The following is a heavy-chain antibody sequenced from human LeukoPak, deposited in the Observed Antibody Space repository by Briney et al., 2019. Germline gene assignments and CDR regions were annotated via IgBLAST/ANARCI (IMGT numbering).Heavy chain of an antibody. V-gene: IGHV4-34*01. D-gene: IGHD3-10*01. CDR1: GGSFSGYY. Sequence: PSETLSLTCAVYGGSFSGYYWSWVRQPPGKGLEWIGEINHSGSTNYNPSLTSRVTISVDTSKNQFSLKLSSVTAADTAVYYCARKGRESKYYYYYYMDVWGKGTTVTVSS. CDR2: INHSGST. J-gene: IGHJ6*03. CDR3: ARKGRESKYYYYYYMDV.